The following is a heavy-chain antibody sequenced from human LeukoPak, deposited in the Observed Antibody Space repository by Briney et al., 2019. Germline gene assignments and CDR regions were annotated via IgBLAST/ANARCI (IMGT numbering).Heavy chain of an antibody. V-gene: IGHV3-11*01. D-gene: IGHD5-24*01. CDR1: GFTVSSNY. Sequence: GGSLRLSCAASGFTVSSNYMSWIRQAPGKGLEWVSYISSSGSTIYYADSVKGRFTISRDNAKNSLYLQMNSLRAEDTAVYYCARDGDVEMATIRELGFDYWGQGTLVTVSS. CDR3: ARDGDVEMATIRELGFDY. CDR2: ISSSGSTI. J-gene: IGHJ4*02.